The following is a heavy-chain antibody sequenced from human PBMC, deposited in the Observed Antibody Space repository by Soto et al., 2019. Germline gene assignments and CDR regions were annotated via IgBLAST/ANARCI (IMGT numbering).Heavy chain of an antibody. D-gene: IGHD3-16*02. CDR3: ARLPVLSLVAAWGFDY. CDR1: GYIFTSYW. V-gene: IGHV5-10-1*01. J-gene: IGHJ4*02. Sequence: RGESLKISCKVSGYIFTSYWISWVRQMPGKGLEWMGRIDPTDSYTDYSPSFQGHVTISVDKSINTAYLQWSSLKASDSAMYYCARLPVLSLVAAWGFDYWGLGTLVTVSS. CDR2: IDPTDSYT.